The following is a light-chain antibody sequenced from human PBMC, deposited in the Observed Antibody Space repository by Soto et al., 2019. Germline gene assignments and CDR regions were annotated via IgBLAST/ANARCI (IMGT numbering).Light chain of an antibody. J-gene: IGKJ1*01. CDR1: QSVSSSY. CDR3: QQYGGSPRT. CDR2: GAS. Sequence: TQSPSTLSASEGDRVTITCRASQSVSSSYLAWYQQKPGQAPRLLIYGASSRATGIPDRFSGSGSGTDFTLTISSLEPEDFAVYYCQQYGGSPRTFGQGTKVDIK. V-gene: IGKV3-20*01.